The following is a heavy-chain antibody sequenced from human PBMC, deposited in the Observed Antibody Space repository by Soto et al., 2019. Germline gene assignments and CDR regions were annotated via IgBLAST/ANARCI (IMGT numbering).Heavy chain of an antibody. D-gene: IGHD1-26*01. CDR2: IWYDGSNK. V-gene: IGHV3-33*01. CDR1: GFTFSSYG. Sequence: QVQLVESGGGVVQPGRSLRLSCAASGFTFSSYGMHWVRQAPGKGLEWVAVIWYDGSNKYYADSVKGRFTISRDNSKNTLYLQMNSLRAEDTAVYYCARDSSRVDSGSDFDYWGQGTLVTVSS. J-gene: IGHJ4*02. CDR3: ARDSSRVDSGSDFDY.